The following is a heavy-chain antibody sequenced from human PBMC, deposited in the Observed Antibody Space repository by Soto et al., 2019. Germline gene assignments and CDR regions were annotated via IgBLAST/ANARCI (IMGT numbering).Heavy chain of an antibody. CDR1: GASSSGFY. D-gene: IGHD1-1*01. CDR2: IYATGTT. V-gene: IGHV4-4*07. CDR3: VRDGTKTLRDWFDP. J-gene: IGHJ5*02. Sequence: SETLSLTCTVSGASSSGFYWSWIRKPAGKGLEWIGRIYATGTTDYNPSLKSRVMMSVDTSKKQFSLKLRSVTAADTAVYYCVRDGTKTLRDWFDPWGQGISVTVSS.